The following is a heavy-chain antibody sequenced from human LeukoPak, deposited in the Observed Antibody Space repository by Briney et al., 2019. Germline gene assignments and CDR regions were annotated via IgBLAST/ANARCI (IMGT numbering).Heavy chain of an antibody. CDR2: INHSGST. CDR1: GGSFSGYY. V-gene: IGHV4-34*01. J-gene: IGHJ4*02. Sequence: SETLSLTCAVYGGSFSGYYWRWIRQPPGKGLEWIGEINHSGSTNYNPSLKSRVTISVDTSKNQFSLKLSSVTAADTAVYYCARLQGRGDNYLDSWGQGTLVTVSS. D-gene: IGHD7-27*01. CDR3: ARLQGRGDNYLDS.